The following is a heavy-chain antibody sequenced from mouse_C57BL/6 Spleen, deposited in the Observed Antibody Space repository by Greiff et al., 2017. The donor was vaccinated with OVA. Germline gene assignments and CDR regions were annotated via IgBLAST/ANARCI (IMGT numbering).Heavy chain of an antibody. CDR3: ARDLSGYYFDY. CDR2: ISDGGSYT. D-gene: IGHD1-1*01. J-gene: IGHJ2*01. V-gene: IGHV5-4*01. Sequence: DVKLVESGGGLVKPGGSLKLSCAASGFTFSSYAMSWVRQTPEKRLEWVATISDGGSYTYYPDNVKGRFTISRDNAKNNLYLQMSHLKSEDTAMYYCARDLSGYYFDYWGQGTTLTVSS. CDR1: GFTFSSYA.